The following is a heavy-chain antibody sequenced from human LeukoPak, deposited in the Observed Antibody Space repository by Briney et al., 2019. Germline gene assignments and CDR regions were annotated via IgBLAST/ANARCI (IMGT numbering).Heavy chain of an antibody. D-gene: IGHD2-2*01. CDR3: ARGQLSTSSSPLDF. CDR1: GYTFTSYG. J-gene: IGHJ4*02. Sequence: ASVKVSCKASGYTFTSYGISWVRQAPGQGLEWMGWISAYNGNTNYAQKLQGRVTMATDTSTSTAYMELRSLRSDDTAVYYCARGQLSTSSSPLDFWGQGTLVTVSS. CDR2: ISAYNGNT. V-gene: IGHV1-18*01.